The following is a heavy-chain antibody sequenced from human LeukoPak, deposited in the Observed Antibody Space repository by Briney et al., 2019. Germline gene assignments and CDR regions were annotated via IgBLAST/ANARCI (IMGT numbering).Heavy chain of an antibody. CDR2: ISSSGSTI. D-gene: IGHD3-22*01. CDR3: ARVGYYDSSGF. V-gene: IGHV3-48*03. J-gene: IGHJ4*02. Sequence: PGGSLRLSCAASGFIFSSYEMNWVRQAPGKGLEWISYISSSGSTIYYADSVKGRFTISRDNAENSLYLQMNSLRAEDTAVYYCARVGYYDSSGFWGQGTLVTVS. CDR1: GFIFSSYE.